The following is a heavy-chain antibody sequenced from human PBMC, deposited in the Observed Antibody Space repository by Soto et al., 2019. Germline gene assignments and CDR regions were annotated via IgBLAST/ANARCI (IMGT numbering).Heavy chain of an antibody. D-gene: IGHD6-19*01. CDR1: GASISDNNW. J-gene: IGHJ4*02. CDR2: IYHSGTA. V-gene: IGHV4-4*02. CDR3: ARHIGVPGTRGFDY. Sequence: QVQLQESGPGLVKPSGTLSLTCAVSGASISDNNWWSWVRQPPGKGLEWIGEIYHSGTANYSPSLNRRVTISLDKSKNQISLQLSSGTAADSAVYYWARHIGVPGTRGFDYWGQGTLVTVSS.